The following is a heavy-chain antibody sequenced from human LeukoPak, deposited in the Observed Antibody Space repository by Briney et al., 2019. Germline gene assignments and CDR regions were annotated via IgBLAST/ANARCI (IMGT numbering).Heavy chain of an antibody. CDR3: ARGRYYGSGSYNY. CDR2: INHSGST. CDR1: GGSFSGYY. J-gene: IGHJ4*02. Sequence: SETLSLTCAVYGGSFSGYYWSWIREPPGKGLEWIGEINHSGSTNYNPSLKSRVTISVDTSKNQFSLKLSSVTAADTAVYYCARGRYYGSGSYNYWGQGTLVTASS. D-gene: IGHD3-10*01. V-gene: IGHV4-34*01.